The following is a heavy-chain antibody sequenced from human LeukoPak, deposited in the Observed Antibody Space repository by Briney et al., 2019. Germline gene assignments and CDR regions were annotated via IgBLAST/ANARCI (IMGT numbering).Heavy chain of an antibody. D-gene: IGHD1-26*01. Sequence: GESLRLSCAASGFTFSSYSMNWVRQAPGKGLEWVSSISSSSSYIYYADSVKGRFTISRDNAKNSLYLQMNSLRAEDTAVYYCARAPRGSYFGLDYWGQGTLVTVSS. J-gene: IGHJ4*02. CDR1: GFTFSSYS. CDR2: ISSSSSYI. V-gene: IGHV3-21*01. CDR3: ARAPRGSYFGLDY.